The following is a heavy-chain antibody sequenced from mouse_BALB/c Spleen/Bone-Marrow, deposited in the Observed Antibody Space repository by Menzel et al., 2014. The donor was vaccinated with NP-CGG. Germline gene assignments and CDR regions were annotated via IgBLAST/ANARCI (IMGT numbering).Heavy chain of an antibody. CDR2: IYPGDGDT. V-gene: IGHV1-80*01. J-gene: IGHJ4*01. D-gene: IGHD1-1*01. Sequence: QVQLQQSGAELVRPGSSVKISCKASGYTFSNYWMNWTKQRPGQGLEWIGQIYPGDGDTNYIGKFTGKATLTADKSSSTAYMQLSSLTSEDSAVYFCASRGDYSYAMDYWGQGTSVTVSS. CDR1: GYTFSNYW. CDR3: ASRGDYSYAMDY.